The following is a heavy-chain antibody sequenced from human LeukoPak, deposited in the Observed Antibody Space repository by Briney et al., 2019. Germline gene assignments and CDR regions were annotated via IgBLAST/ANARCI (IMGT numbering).Heavy chain of an antibody. CDR3: ARAWRGYSYGSDAFDI. CDR2: IIPIFGTA. D-gene: IGHD5-18*01. Sequence: SVKVSCKASGYTFKNYDINWVRQAPGQGLEWMGGIIPIFGTANYAQKFQGRVTITTDESTSTAYMELSSLRSEDTAVYYCARAWRGYSYGSDAFDIWGQGTMVTVSS. J-gene: IGHJ3*02. V-gene: IGHV1-69*05. CDR1: GYTFKNYD.